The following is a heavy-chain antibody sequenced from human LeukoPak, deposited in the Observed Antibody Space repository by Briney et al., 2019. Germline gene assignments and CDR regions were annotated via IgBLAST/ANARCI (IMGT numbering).Heavy chain of an antibody. J-gene: IGHJ4*02. V-gene: IGHV3-30*03. CDR1: GFSFPYG. Sequence: GGSLRLSCEASGFSFPYGMSWVRQAPGKGLEWVAVVSDDGNNIYYADSVKGRFTISRDNSKNTLYLQTNSLRAEDTALYYCVRDRDSTGYYDYWGQGTLVTVSS. D-gene: IGHD3-22*01. CDR2: VSDDGNNI. CDR3: VRDRDSTGYYDY.